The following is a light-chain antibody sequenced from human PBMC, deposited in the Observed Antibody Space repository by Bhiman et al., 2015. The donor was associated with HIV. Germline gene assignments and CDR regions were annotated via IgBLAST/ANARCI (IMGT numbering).Light chain of an antibody. CDR3: AAWDDSPSGLTWV. CDR1: SSNIGAGYD. V-gene: IGLV1-40*01. Sequence: QSVLMQPPSVSGAPGQRVTISCTGSSSNIGAGYDVHWYQQLPGTAPKLLIYGNSNRPSGVPDRFSGSRSGTSASLDISGLQPGDEGLYICAAWDDSPSGLTWVFGGGTYVTVL. CDR2: GNS. J-gene: IGLJ3*02.